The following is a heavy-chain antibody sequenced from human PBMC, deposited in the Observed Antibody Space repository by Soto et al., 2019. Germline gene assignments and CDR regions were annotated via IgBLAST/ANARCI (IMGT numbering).Heavy chain of an antibody. CDR2: ISYDGSNK. V-gene: IGHV3-30-3*01. J-gene: IGHJ4*02. Sequence: ESGGGVVQPGRSLRLSCAASGFTFSSYAMHWVRQAPGKGLEWVAVISYDGSNKYYADSVKGRFTISRDNSKNTLYLQMNSLRAEDTAVYYCARDGGYSYGYGSFDYWGQGTLVTVSS. CDR3: ARDGGYSYGYGSFDY. D-gene: IGHD5-18*01. CDR1: GFTFSSYA.